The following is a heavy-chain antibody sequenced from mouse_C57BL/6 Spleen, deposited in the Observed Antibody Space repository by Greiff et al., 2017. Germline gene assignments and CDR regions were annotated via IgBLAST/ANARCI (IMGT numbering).Heavy chain of an antibody. CDR3: ARGDEGAY. CDR2: IDPSDSET. V-gene: IGHV1-52*01. J-gene: IGHJ3*01. CDR1: GYTFTSYW. D-gene: IGHD3-3*01. Sequence: QVQLQQPGAELVRPGSSVKLSCKASGYTFTSYWMHWVKQRPIQGLEWIGNIDPSDSETHYNQKFKDKVTLTVTKSPSTAYMQLSSLTSDDSAVYYCARGDEGAYWGQRTLVTVSA.